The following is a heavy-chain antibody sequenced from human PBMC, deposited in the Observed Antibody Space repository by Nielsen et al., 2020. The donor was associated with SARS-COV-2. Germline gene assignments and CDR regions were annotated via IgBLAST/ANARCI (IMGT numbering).Heavy chain of an antibody. CDR2: ISPSNGNT. CDR3: ATERSGVVPGPMGIGMWYSYYYMDV. D-gene: IGHD2-2*01. Sequence: ASVKVSCKASGGTFSSYAISWVRQAPGQGLEWMGWISPSNGNTKYAQRLQGRVTMTTDTSTRTAYMELRSLTSDDTAVYYCATERSGVVPGPMGIGMWYSYYYMDVWGKGTTVTVSS. J-gene: IGHJ6*03. V-gene: IGHV1-18*01. CDR1: GGTFSSYA.